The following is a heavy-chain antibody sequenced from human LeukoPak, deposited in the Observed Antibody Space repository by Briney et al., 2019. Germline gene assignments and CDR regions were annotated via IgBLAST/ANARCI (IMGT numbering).Heavy chain of an antibody. V-gene: IGHV1-69*13. CDR1: GGTFSSYA. J-gene: IGHJ3*02. CDR3: ATASGQSQVYYDSSGYTDAFDI. D-gene: IGHD3-22*01. CDR2: IFPIFGTA. Sequence: ASVKVSCKASGGTFSSYAISWVRQAPGQGLEWMGGIFPIFGTANYAQKFQGRVTITADESTSTAYMELSSLRSEDTAVYYCATASGQSQVYYDSSGYTDAFDIWGQGTMVTVSS.